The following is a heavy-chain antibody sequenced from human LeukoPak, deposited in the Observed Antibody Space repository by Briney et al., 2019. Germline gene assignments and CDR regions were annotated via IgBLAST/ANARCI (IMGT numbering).Heavy chain of an antibody. CDR1: GGSFSGYY. V-gene: IGHV4-34*01. CDR2: INHSGST. J-gene: IGHJ4*02. D-gene: IGHD3-22*01. CDR3: ARGVYHDSSGYYETPFDY. Sequence: SETLSLTCAVYGGSFSGYYWSWIRQPPGKGLEWIGEINHSGSTNYNPSLKSRVTISVDTSKDQFSLKLSSVTAADTAVYYCARGVYHDSSGYYETPFDYWGQGTLVTVSS.